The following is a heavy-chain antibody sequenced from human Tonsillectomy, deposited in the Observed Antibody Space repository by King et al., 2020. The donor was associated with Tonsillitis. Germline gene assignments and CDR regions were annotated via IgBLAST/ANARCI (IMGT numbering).Heavy chain of an antibody. V-gene: IGHV2-5*01. Sequence: TLKESGPTLVKPTQTLTLTCTFSGFSLSSSGVGVGWIRQPPGKAQEWLAFVYLNDDMRYSPSLKSRLTIAKDTSKNQVVLTMTSMDPVDTATYYCVHLHKDWYYYGLDVWGQGTTVAVSS. D-gene: IGHD3/OR15-3a*01. CDR2: VYLNDDM. CDR3: VHLHKDWYYYGLDV. J-gene: IGHJ6*02. CDR1: GFSLSSSGVG.